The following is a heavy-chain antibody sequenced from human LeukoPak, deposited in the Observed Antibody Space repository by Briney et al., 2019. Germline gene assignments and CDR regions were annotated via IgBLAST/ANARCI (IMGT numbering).Heavy chain of an antibody. CDR2: INHSGST. CDR3: ACVVGAPQYYYYGMDV. Sequence: PSETLSLTCAVYGGSFSGYYWSWIRQPPGKGLEWIGEINHSGSTNYNPSLKSRVTISVDTSKNQFSLKLSSVTAADTAVYYCACVVGAPQYYYYGMDVWGQGTTVTVSS. J-gene: IGHJ6*02. V-gene: IGHV4-34*01. D-gene: IGHD1-26*01. CDR1: GGSFSGYY.